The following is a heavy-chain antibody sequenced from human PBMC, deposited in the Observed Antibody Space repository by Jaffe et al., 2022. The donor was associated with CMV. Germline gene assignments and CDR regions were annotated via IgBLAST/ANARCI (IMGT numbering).Heavy chain of an antibody. V-gene: IGHV3-64*07. CDR3: ARIYYGVGSYDV. CDR1: GFTFSSFA. Sequence: EVQLVESGGGLVQPGGSLRLSCAASGFTFSSFALHWVRQAPRKGLEFVSGIDTDGYSPLYADSVKGRFTISRDNSRNTLYLQMGSLKTEDMAVYYCARIYYGVGSYDVWGRGTTVTVSS. CDR2: IDTDGYSP. D-gene: IGHD3-10*01. J-gene: IGHJ6*04.